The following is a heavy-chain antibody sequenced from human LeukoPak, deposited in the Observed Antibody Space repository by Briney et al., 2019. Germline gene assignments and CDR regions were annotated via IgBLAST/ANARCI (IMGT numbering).Heavy chain of an antibody. D-gene: IGHD6-13*01. J-gene: IGHJ4*02. V-gene: IGHV1-69*04. CDR3: ARRVSSSWYGYFDY. CDR1: GGTFSSYA. CDR2: IIPILGIA. Sequence: ASVKVSCKASGGTFSSYAISWVRQALGQGLEWMGRIIPILGIANYAQKFQGRVTITADKSTSTAYMELSSLRSEDTAVYYCARRVSSSWYGYFDYWGQGTLVTVSS.